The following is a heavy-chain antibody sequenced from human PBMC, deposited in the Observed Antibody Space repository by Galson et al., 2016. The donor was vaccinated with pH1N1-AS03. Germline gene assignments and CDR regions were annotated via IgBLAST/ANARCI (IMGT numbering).Heavy chain of an antibody. CDR3: VREDRYGDFFYFDY. CDR2: ISAGSGDT. V-gene: IGHV1-3*01. J-gene: IGHJ4*02. CDR1: GYIFTNHA. D-gene: IGHD4-17*01. Sequence: SVKVSCKASGYIFTNHAIHWVRRAPGQSLEWMGWISAGSGDTRYSQKLQGRVTITRETYASTAYMELSSLTSEDTAVYYCVREDRYGDFFYFDYWGQGSLVTVSS.